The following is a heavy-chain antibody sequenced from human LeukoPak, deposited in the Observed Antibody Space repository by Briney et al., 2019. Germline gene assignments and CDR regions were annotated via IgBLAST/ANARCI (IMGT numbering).Heavy chain of an antibody. D-gene: IGHD5-24*01. J-gene: IGHJ4*02. Sequence: SETLSLTCTVSGGSSSSSCYYWDWIRQPPGKGLLYIGSIYYSGGTYYNPSLRSRVTISVDTSKNQFSLKLSSLTAADTAVYYCARRQKGTIAGGFEYWGQGTLVTVSS. CDR3: ARRQKGTIAGGFEY. V-gene: IGHV4-39*01. CDR2: IYYSGGT. CDR1: GGSSSSSCYY.